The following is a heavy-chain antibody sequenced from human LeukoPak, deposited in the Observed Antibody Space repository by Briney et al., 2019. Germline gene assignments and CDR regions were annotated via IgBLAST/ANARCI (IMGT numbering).Heavy chain of an antibody. CDR3: AKMGYGPTLNFDY. CDR2: ISGSGGST. V-gene: IGHV3-23*01. D-gene: IGHD5-18*01. CDR1: GFTFSSYA. Sequence: GGSLRLSCAASGFTFSSYAMSWVRQAPGKGLXXXXAISGSGGSTYYADSVKGRFTISRDNSKNTLYLQMNSLRAEDTAVYYCAKMGYGPTLNFDYWGQGTLVTVSS. J-gene: IGHJ4*02.